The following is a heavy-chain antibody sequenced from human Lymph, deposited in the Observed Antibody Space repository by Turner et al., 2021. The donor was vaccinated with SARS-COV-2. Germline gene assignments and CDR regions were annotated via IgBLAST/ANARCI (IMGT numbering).Heavy chain of an antibody. CDR1: GFTFSTYA. J-gene: IGHJ6*02. CDR3: ARYASGGYFYYGMDV. D-gene: IGHD3-10*01. Sequence: QVHLVEAGGGVVSPGRSLRPSCDASGFTFSTYAIYWVRQAPGKGLEWVAGRSYDGNNKNYADSVKGRFTISRDNSKNTLYLQMNSLRAEDTAVYYCARYASGGYFYYGMDVWGQGTTVTVSS. CDR2: RSYDGNNK. V-gene: IGHV3-30*04.